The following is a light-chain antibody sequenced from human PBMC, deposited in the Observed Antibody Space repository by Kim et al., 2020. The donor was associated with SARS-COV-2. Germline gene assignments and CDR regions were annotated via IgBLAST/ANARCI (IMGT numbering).Light chain of an antibody. Sequence: DIQMTQSPSSLSASVGDRVTITCRASQSISTFLNWYQQTPGKAHRLLIYDAYSLQTGVPSRFSGSGSGTDFTLTISSLRREDFTTYYCQQGHNYPRTFGQGTKLLI. J-gene: IGKJ2*02. V-gene: IGKV1-39*01. CDR2: DAY. CDR3: QQGHNYPRT. CDR1: QSISTF.